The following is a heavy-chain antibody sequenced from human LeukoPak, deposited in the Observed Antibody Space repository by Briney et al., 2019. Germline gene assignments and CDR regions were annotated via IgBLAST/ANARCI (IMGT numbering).Heavy chain of an antibody. D-gene: IGHD3-16*01. V-gene: IGHV3-21*01. CDR3: GRAFPPLRTSSAGDL. Sequence: GGSLRLSCEASGFTFSTYVMTWVRQTPGKGLEWVSSISYLSSHVYYGDSVKGRFSISRDNAKNSLYLQMNSLGAEDTAIYYCGRAFPPLRTSSAGDLWGQGILVTVSS. CDR1: GFTFSTYV. CDR2: ISYLSSHV. J-gene: IGHJ4*02.